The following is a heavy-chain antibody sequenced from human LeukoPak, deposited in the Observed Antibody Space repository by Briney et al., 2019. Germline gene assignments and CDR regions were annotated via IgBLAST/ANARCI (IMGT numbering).Heavy chain of an antibody. V-gene: IGHV3-30*18. D-gene: IGHD3-9*01. CDR1: GFTFSSYG. CDR2: ISYDGSNK. Sequence: GGSLRLSCAASGFTFSSYGMHWVRQAPGKGLEWVAVISYDGSNKYYADSVKGRFTISRDNSKSTLYLQMNSLRAEDTAVYYCAKDLARLRYFDWLLLDYWGQGTLVTVSS. CDR3: AKDLARLRYFDWLLLDY. J-gene: IGHJ4*02.